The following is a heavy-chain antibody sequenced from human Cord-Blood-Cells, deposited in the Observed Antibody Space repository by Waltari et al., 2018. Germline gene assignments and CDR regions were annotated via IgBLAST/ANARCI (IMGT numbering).Heavy chain of an antibody. D-gene: IGHD3-10*01. J-gene: IGHJ3*02. CDR1: GGSFSGYY. CDR2: INHSGST. CDR3: ARVYGSGSYYMPSAFDI. Sequence: QVQLQQWGAGLLKPSETLSLTCAVYGGSFSGYYWSWIRQPPGKGLEWIGEINHSGSTSYNPSLKSRVTISVDTSKNQFSLKLSSVTAAVTAVYYCARVYGSGSYYMPSAFDIWGQGTMVTVSS. V-gene: IGHV4-34*01.